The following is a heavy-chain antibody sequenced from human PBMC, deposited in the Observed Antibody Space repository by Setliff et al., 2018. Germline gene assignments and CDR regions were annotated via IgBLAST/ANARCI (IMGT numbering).Heavy chain of an antibody. Sequence: GGSLRLSCAASGFTFSSYEMNWVRQAPGKGLEWVSYISSSGSTIYYADSVKGRFTISRDNAKNSLYLQMNSLRAEDTAVYYCARAQAAYNWNYFVLGYWGQGTLVTVS. CDR2: ISSSGSTI. D-gene: IGHD1-7*01. J-gene: IGHJ4*02. CDR1: GFTFSSYE. V-gene: IGHV3-48*03. CDR3: ARAQAAYNWNYFVLGY.